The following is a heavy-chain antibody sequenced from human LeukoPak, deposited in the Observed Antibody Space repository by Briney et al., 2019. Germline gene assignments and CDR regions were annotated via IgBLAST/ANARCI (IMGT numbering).Heavy chain of an antibody. J-gene: IGHJ4*02. D-gene: IGHD3-3*01. V-gene: IGHV1-18*01. CDR3: ARFTIFGVVLFDY. CDR2: ISAYNGNT. Sequence: GWISAYNGNTNYAQKLQGRVTMTTDTSTSTAYMELRSLRSDDTAVYYCARFTIFGVVLFDYWGQGTLVTVSS.